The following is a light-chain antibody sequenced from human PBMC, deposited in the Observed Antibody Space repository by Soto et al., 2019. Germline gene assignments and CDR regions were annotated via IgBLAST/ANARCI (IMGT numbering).Light chain of an antibody. CDR3: QQSYSAS. CDR2: AAS. CDR1: QSISSY. J-gene: IGKJ4*01. Sequence: DIQMTQSPSSLSASVGDGVTITCRASQSISSYLNWYQQKPGKAPKLLIYAASSLQSGVPSRFSGSGSGTDFTLTISSLLPEDFATYYCQQSYSASFGGGTKVDIK. V-gene: IGKV1-39*01.